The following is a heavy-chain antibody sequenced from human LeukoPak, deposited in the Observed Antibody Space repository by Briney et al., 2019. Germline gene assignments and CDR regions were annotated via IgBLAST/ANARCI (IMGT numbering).Heavy chain of an antibody. CDR1: GGSISSYY. V-gene: IGHV4-59*01. CDR3: AGGYSYGSFDY. CDR2: IYYSGST. Sequence: SETLSLTCTVSGGSISSYYWSWIRQPPGKGLEWIGYIYYSGSTSYNPSLKSRVTISVDTSKNQFSLKLSSVTAADTAVYYCAGGYSYGSFDYWGQGTLVTVSS. J-gene: IGHJ4*02. D-gene: IGHD5-18*01.